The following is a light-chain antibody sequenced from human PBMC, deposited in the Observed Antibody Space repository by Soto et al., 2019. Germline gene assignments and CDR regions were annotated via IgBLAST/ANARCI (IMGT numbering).Light chain of an antibody. J-gene: IGKJ2*01. CDR3: LQHGSSPYT. Sequence: EIVLTQSPGTLSLSPGARATLSCRASQSVSNNYLAWYQQRPGQAPRLLIYGASSRATGIPDRFTGSGSGTDFTITVSRLEPEDFAVYYCLQHGSSPYTFGQGTKLEIK. CDR1: QSVSNNY. V-gene: IGKV3-20*01. CDR2: GAS.